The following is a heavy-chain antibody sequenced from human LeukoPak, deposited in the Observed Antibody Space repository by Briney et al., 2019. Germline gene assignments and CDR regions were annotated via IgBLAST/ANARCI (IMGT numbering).Heavy chain of an antibody. CDR2: INHSGST. CDR3: ARGGLGYCSGGSCYNTIDY. J-gene: IGHJ4*02. CDR1: GGSFGGYY. V-gene: IGHV4-34*01. D-gene: IGHD2-15*01. Sequence: PSETLSLTCAVYGGSFGGYYWSWIRQPPGKGLEWIGEINHSGSTNYNPSLKSRVTISVDTSKNRFSLKLSSVTAADTAVYYCARGGLGYCSGGSCYNTIDYWGQGTLVTVSS.